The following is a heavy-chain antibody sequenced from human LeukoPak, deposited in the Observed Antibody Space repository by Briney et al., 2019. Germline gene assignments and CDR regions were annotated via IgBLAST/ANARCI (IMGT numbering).Heavy chain of an antibody. J-gene: IGHJ3*02. Sequence: PGGSLRLSCAASGFTFSSYGMHWVRQAPGKGLEWVAVISYDGSNKYYADSVKGRFTISRDNSKNTLYLQMNSLRAEDTAVYYCANDGAYYDSSTDAFDIWGQGTMVTVSS. D-gene: IGHD3-22*01. CDR3: ANDGAYYDSSTDAFDI. CDR1: GFTFSSYG. V-gene: IGHV3-30*18. CDR2: ISYDGSNK.